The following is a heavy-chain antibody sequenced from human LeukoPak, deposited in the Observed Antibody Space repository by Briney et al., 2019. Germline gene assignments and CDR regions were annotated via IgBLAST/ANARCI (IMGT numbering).Heavy chain of an antibody. CDR2: INSDGSST. D-gene: IGHD2-2*02. CDR1: GFTFSSYW. V-gene: IGHV3-74*01. Sequence: GGSLRLSCAASGFTFSSYWMHWVRQTPGKGLVWVSRINSDGSSTDYADSVRGRFTISRDNAKNSLYLQMNSLRAEDTAVYYCARDPGHCSSTSCYKFFDYWGQGTLVTVSS. J-gene: IGHJ4*02. CDR3: ARDPGHCSSTSCYKFFDY.